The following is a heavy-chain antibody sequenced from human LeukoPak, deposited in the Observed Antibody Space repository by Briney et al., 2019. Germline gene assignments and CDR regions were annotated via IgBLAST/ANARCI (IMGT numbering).Heavy chain of an antibody. V-gene: IGHV3-NL1*01. D-gene: IGHD4-17*01. CDR2: IYNDGHGGNT. CDR3: ARGFSEDYGDYFDY. J-gene: IGHJ4*02. CDR1: GFSFSSHG. Sequence: GGSLRLSCAASGFSFSSHGMHWVRQAPGKGLEWVSVIYNDGHGGNTYYADSVKGRFTISRDNSKNTLYLQMNSLRADDTAVYYCARGFSEDYGDYFDYWGQGTLVTVSS.